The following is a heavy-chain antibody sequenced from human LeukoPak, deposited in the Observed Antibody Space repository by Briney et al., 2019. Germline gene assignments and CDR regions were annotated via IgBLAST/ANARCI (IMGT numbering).Heavy chain of an antibody. CDR2: IYPGDSDT. Sequence: GESLKISCKGPGYSFTSYWIGWVRQMPGKGLEGMRIIYPGDSDTRYSPSFQGLVTISADKSISTAYLQWSSLKASDTAMYYCARQPAAAGDYWGQGTLVTVSS. CDR3: ARQPAAAGDY. D-gene: IGHD6-13*01. J-gene: IGHJ4*02. V-gene: IGHV5-51*01. CDR1: GYSFTSYW.